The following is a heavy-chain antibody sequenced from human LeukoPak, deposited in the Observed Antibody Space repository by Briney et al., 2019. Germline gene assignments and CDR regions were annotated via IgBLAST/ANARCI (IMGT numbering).Heavy chain of an antibody. J-gene: IGHJ4*02. V-gene: IGHV3-21*01. CDR1: GFTFSSYS. CDR2: ISSSSSYI. CDR3: ASTDYYDSSGYHLRY. Sequence: PGGSLRLSCAASGFTFSSYSMNWVRQAPGKGLEWVSSISSSSSYIYYADSVKGRFTISRDNAKNSLYLQMNSLRAEDTAVYYCASTDYYDSSGYHLRYWGQGTLVTVSS. D-gene: IGHD3-22*01.